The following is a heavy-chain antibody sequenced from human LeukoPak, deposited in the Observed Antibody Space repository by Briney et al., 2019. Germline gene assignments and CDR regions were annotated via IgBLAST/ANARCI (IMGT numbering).Heavy chain of an antibody. Sequence: PGGSLRLSCAASGFTFSSYSMNWVRQAPGKGLEWVSSISSSSSYIYYADSVKGRFTISRDNAKNSLYLRMNSLRAEDTAVYYCARVNHYYDSSGYLLDYWGQGTLVTVSS. CDR2: ISSSSSYI. J-gene: IGHJ4*02. CDR1: GFTFSSYS. V-gene: IGHV3-21*01. D-gene: IGHD3-22*01. CDR3: ARVNHYYDSSGYLLDY.